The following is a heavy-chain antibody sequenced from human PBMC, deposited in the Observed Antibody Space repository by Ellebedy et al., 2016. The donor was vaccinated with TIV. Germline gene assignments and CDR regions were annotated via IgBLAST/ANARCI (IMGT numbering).Heavy chain of an antibody. CDR1: GDSVSVTNYY. CDR2: MFYGGST. CDR3: ASFRHESGACDAS. J-gene: IGHJ5*01. V-gene: IGHV4-39*06. D-gene: IGHD1-26*01. Sequence: SETLSLTCSVSGDSVSVTNYYWVWIRQHPGKGLEWIGGMFYGGSTSSTPSLKSRGTISVDRYKNQITLNLRSVTAADTAVYLCASFRHESGACDASWGHGTLITVSS.